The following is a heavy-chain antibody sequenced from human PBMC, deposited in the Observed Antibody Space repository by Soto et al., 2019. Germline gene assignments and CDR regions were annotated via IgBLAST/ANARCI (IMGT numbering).Heavy chain of an antibody. D-gene: IGHD4-17*01. J-gene: IGHJ6*02. CDR2: INPHSGDT. V-gene: IGHV1-2*02. CDR3: ARGRTVNFYGMEV. Sequence: QVQLVQSGAEVKKPGASVKVSYVASGYTFTDHYIHWVRQAPGQGLEWMGWINPHSGDTIYAQKFQGRVTLTRDTSISTVYMELSRLRSDDTAVYYCARGRTVNFYGMEVWGQGTTVTVSS. CDR1: GYTFTDHY.